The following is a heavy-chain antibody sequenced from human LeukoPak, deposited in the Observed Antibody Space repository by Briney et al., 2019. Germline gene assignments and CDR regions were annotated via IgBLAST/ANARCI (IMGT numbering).Heavy chain of an antibody. CDR1: GGSISSGGYY. CDR3: TGYTYAYAGGAFDI. Sequence: SETLSLTCTVSGGSISSGGYYWSWTRQPPGKGLEWIGYIYHSGSTYYNPSLKSRVTISVDRSKNQFSLKLSSVTAADTAVYYCTGYTYAYAGGAFDIWGQGTMVTVSS. D-gene: IGHD5-18*01. J-gene: IGHJ3*02. CDR2: IYHSGST. V-gene: IGHV4-30-2*01.